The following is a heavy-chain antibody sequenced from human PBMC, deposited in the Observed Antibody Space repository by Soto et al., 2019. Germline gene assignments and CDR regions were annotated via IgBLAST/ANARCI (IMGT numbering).Heavy chain of an antibody. CDR1: GFTFSSYG. Sequence: QVQLVESGGGVVQPGRSLRLSCAASGFTFSSYGMHWVRQAPGKGLEWVAVISYDGSNKYYADSVKGRFTISRDNSKNTLYLQMNSLRAEDTAVSYCAILTYGSGYGMDVWGQGTTVTVSS. CDR2: ISYDGSNK. D-gene: IGHD3-10*01. V-gene: IGHV3-30*03. CDR3: AILTYGSGYGMDV. J-gene: IGHJ6*02.